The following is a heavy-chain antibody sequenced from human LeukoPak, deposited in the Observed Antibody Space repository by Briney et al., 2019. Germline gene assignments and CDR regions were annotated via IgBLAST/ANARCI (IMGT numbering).Heavy chain of an antibody. Sequence: SQTLSLTCNVSGAAISSGTYYWSWIRQPAGKGLEWIGRIFTSGNTDYNPSLKSRVTMSVDTSKNQFSLKLSSVTAADTAVYYCARMKVVPAAFSFGYYYYMDVWGKGTTVTVSS. CDR2: IFTSGNT. J-gene: IGHJ6*03. CDR3: ARMKVVPAAFSFGYYYYMDV. V-gene: IGHV4-61*02. CDR1: GAAISSGTYY. D-gene: IGHD2-2*01.